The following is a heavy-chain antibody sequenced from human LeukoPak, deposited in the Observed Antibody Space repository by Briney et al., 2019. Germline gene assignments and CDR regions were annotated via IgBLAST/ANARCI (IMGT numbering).Heavy chain of an antibody. CDR3: GSTNYNPSLKSRVTISVDTSKNQFSLKLSSVTAADTAVYYCAKIVGATPPYYYYYMDV. V-gene: IGHV4-59*01. CDR1: GGSIRSYY. CDR2: IYYSGRT. J-gene: IGHJ6*03. D-gene: IGHD3-10*01. Sequence: SETLSLTCTVSGGSIRSYYWSWIRPPPGQGLEWIAYIYYSGRTNSNPSLKSVATTSVDTTKNQYSLMLSPVTAATAALYYSGSTNYNPSLKSRVTISVDTSKNQFSLKLSSVTAADTAVYYCAKIVGATPPYYYYYMDVWGKGTTVTVSS.